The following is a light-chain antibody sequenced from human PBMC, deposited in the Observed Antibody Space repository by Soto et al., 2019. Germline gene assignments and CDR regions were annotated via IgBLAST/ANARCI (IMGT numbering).Light chain of an antibody. Sequence: AIRMTQSPSSFSASTGDRVTITCRASQGISSYLAWYQQKPGKAPKLLIYAASTLQSGVPSRFSGSGSGTEFTLTISSLQPDDFATYYCQQGSTTLFTFGPGTKVDIK. V-gene: IGKV1-8*01. CDR3: QQGSTTLFT. CDR1: QGISSY. CDR2: AAS. J-gene: IGKJ3*01.